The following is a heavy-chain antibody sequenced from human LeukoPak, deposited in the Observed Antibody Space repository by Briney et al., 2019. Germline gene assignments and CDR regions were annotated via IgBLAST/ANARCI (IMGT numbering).Heavy chain of an antibody. CDR2: IFHSGTT. Sequence: SETLSLTCTVSGGSIVSRTYYWGWVRQPPGQGLEWIASIFHSGTTYYNPSLKSRLTMSVDTSKNQFSLKLNSVTPEDTAVYYCAREPFTAMAPWRTYNWFDPWGQGTLVTVSS. V-gene: IGHV4-39*07. CDR1: GGSIVSRTYY. D-gene: IGHD5-18*01. CDR3: AREPFTAMAPWRTYNWFDP. J-gene: IGHJ5*02.